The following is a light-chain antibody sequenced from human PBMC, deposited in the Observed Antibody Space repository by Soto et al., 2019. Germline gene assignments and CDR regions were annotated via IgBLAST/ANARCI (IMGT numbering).Light chain of an antibody. Sequence: QSVLTQPPSPSGPPGQSVTISCPGTRSYVGGYNYVSWFQQHPGKAPKLIIYEVSKRPSGVPDRFSGSKSGNTASLTVSGLQAEDEADYYCSSYAGSNNYVFGTGTKVTVL. CDR2: EVS. J-gene: IGLJ1*01. CDR1: RSYVGGYNY. CDR3: SSYAGSNNYV. V-gene: IGLV2-8*01.